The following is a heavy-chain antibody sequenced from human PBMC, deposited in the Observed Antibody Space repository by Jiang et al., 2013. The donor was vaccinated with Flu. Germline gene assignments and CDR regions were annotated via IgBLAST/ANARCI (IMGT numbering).Heavy chain of an antibody. V-gene: IGHV3-30*02. CDR3: SKNIAASGTGGY. Sequence: VQLLESGGRVVQPGGSLRLSCEVSGFSLTSYGMHWVRQPPGKGLEWVAYIRYDESREEYIDSVKGRFTISRDTSKNTLFLQMNNLRVEDTAMYYCSKNIAASGTGGYWGQGTLVTVSS. J-gene: IGHJ4*02. CDR1: GFSLTSYG. D-gene: IGHD6-13*01. CDR2: IRYDESRE.